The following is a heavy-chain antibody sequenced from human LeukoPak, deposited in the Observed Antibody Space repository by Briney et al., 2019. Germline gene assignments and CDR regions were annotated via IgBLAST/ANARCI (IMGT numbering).Heavy chain of an antibody. V-gene: IGHV4-34*01. Sequence: SETLSLTCAVYGGSFSGYYWSWIRQPPGKGLEWIGEINHRGSTNYNPSLKSRVTISVDTSKNQFSLKLSSVTAADTAVYYCARDSGFQDDFWSGYYKVYYFDYWGQGTLVTVSS. D-gene: IGHD3-3*01. CDR2: INHRGST. CDR1: GGSFSGYY. CDR3: ARDSGFQDDFWSGYYKVYYFDY. J-gene: IGHJ4*02.